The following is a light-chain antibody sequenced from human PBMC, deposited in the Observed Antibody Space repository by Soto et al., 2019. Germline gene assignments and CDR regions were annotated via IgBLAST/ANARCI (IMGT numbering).Light chain of an antibody. V-gene: IGKV3-20*01. CDR3: QQWGT. CDR1: QSVSSSY. J-gene: IGKJ1*01. CDR2: GAS. Sequence: EIVMTQSPVTLSVSPGERATLPCRASQSVSSSYLAWYQQKPGQAPRLLIYGASSRATGIPDRFSGSGSGPDFTLTISRLEPEDFAVYYCQQWGTFGQGTKVDIK.